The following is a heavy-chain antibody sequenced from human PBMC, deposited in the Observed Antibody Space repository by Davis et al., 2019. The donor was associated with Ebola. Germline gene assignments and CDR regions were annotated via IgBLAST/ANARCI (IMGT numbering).Heavy chain of an antibody. D-gene: IGHD3-22*01. CDR2: ISDDGGST. CDR1: GFTFSGSA. V-gene: IGHV3-23*01. Sequence: GESLKISCAASGFTFSGSAMHWVRQASGKGLEWVSSISDDGGSTYYADSVKGRFIVSRDSSKNTLYLQMKSLRAEDTAVYYCARIRESSGYWGYFDYWGQGTLVTVSS. CDR3: ARIRESSGYWGYFDY. J-gene: IGHJ4*02.